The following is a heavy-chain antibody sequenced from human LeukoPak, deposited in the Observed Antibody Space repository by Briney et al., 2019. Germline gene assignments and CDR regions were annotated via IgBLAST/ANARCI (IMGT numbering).Heavy chain of an antibody. V-gene: IGHV1-46*01. CDR1: GYSFTSYY. D-gene: IGHD5-18*01. Sequence: ASVKVSCKTSGYSFTSYYMHWVRQAPGQGLEWMGIINPSGGSTTYGQNFQGRVTMTRDTSTSTVYMELSSLRSEDTAVYYCARGGLQLLAPLDYWGQGTLVTVSS. CDR3: ARGGLQLLAPLDY. CDR2: INPSGGST. J-gene: IGHJ4*02.